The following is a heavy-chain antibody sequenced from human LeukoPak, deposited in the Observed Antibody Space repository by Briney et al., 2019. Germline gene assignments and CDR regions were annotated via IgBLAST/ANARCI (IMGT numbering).Heavy chain of an antibody. CDR2: ISGSGSGT. D-gene: IGHD1/OR15-1a*01. CDR3: ARQRVMLTGTGGTWIDP. J-gene: IGHJ5*02. Sequence: PGGSLRLSCAASGFTFSSYGMSWVSQAPGKGLEWVSGISGSGSGTYYADSVKGRFTISRDNSKNTLYLQMHSLRAEDTAVYYCARQRVMLTGTGGTWIDPWGQGTLVTVSS. V-gene: IGHV3-23*01. CDR1: GFTFSSYG.